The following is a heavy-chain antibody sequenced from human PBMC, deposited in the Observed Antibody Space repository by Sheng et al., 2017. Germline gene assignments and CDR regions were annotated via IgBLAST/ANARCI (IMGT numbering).Heavy chain of an antibody. CDR1: GYTFTGYY. CDR3: ALPSVAGRLNEYYFDY. CDR2: INPNSGGT. Sequence: QVQLVQSGAEVKKPGASVKVSCKASGYTFTGYYMHWVRQAPGQGLEWMGWINPNSGGTNYAQKFQGRVTMTRDTSISTAYMELSRLRSDDTAVYYCALPSVAGRLNEYYFDYWGQGTLVTVSS. D-gene: IGHD6-19*01. V-gene: IGHV1-2*02. J-gene: IGHJ4*02.